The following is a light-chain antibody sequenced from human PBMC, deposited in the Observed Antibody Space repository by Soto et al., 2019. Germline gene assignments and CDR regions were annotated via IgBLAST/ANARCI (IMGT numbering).Light chain of an antibody. CDR2: DTS. V-gene: IGKV3D-20*01. Sequence: VVLTQSPATLSLSPGERGTLSCGASQSVSSSYVAWYQHKPGLAPRLLIHDTSSRAIGIPDRFSGSKSGTNFTLTIRRMEPEDVGMYYCQQYGSSPITFGQGTRLEI. CDR1: QSVSSSY. J-gene: IGKJ5*01. CDR3: QQYGSSPIT.